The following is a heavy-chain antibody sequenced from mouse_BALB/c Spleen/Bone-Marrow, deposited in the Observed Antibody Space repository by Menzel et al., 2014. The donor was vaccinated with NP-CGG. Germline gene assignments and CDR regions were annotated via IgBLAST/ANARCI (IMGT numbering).Heavy chain of an antibody. CDR1: GFNVKDTY. V-gene: IGHV14-3*02. Sequence: GQLQQSGAELVKPGASVKLSCTASGFNVKDTYMQWVKQRPEQGLEWIGRIDPANGNTQYDPTFQGKATITTDTSSNTAYLQLSSLTSEDTAVYYCTRKGHYYGSDALDYWGQGPSVTVSS. CDR3: TRKGHYYGSDALDY. CDR2: IDPANGNT. D-gene: IGHD1-2*01. J-gene: IGHJ4*01.